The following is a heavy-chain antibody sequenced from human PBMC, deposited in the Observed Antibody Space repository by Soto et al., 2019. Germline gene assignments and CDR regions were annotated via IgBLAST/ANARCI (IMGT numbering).Heavy chain of an antibody. Sequence: EVQLVESGGGLVQPGGSLRLSCAASGFTFSSYWMHWVRQAPGKGLVWVSRINGDGGTTNYADSVKGRFTISRDNAKNTLFLQMNSLRVEDAAVYDCARVGGSSWHWGQGTLVTVSS. CDR1: GFTFSSYW. J-gene: IGHJ4*02. CDR2: INGDGGTT. V-gene: IGHV3-74*01. CDR3: ARVGGSSWH. D-gene: IGHD6-6*01.